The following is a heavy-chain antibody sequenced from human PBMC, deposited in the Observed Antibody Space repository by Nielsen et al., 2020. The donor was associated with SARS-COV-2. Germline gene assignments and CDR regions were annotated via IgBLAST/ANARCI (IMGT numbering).Heavy chain of an antibody. J-gene: IGHJ2*01. CDR3: AKDQDGGAATSNWYFDL. D-gene: IGHD6-25*01. Sequence: GESLMISCAACCFSTTYYSLKLVRPAPGEGLEMVAFITISGAYMYYADSVRGRFTVSSDNADNSLKLQMNHLRDEDTAVYYCAKDQDGGAATSNWYFDLWGRGTLVIVSS. V-gene: IGHV3-21*01. CDR1: CFSTTYYS. CDR2: ITISGAYM.